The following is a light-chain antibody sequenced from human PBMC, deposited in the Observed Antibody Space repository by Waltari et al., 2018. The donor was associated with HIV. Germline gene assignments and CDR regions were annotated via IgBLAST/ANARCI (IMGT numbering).Light chain of an antibody. Sequence: QSALTQPPSASWSPGQSVTIYCTGTSSDVGGDTYVYWYQHHPGKAPKLIIYEVTTRPSGVPYRFSGSKSGNTASLTVSGLQAEDEADYYCSSYSANNNFDVFGTGTKVTVL. CDR3: SSYSANNNFDV. V-gene: IGLV2-8*01. CDR2: EVT. J-gene: IGLJ1*01. CDR1: SSDVGGDTY.